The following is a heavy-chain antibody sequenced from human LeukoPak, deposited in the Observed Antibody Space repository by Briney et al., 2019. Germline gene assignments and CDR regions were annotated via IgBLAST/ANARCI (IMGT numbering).Heavy chain of an antibody. V-gene: IGHV4-38-2*02. D-gene: IGHD6-13*01. Sequence: PSETLSLTCTVSGYSISSGYYWGWIRQPPGKGLEWIGNIYHSGNTYYNPSLKSRVTISVDTSKNQFSLKLSSVTAADTAVYYCARGRAAAGWGQGTLVTVSS. CDR1: GYSISSGYY. CDR2: IYHSGNT. CDR3: ARGRAAAG. J-gene: IGHJ4*02.